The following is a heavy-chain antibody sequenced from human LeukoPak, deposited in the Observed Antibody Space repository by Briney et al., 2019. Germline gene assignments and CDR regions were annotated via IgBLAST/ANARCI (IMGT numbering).Heavy chain of an antibody. CDR2: INHSGST. V-gene: IGHV4-34*01. Sequence: SETLSLTCAVYGGSFSGYYWSWLRQPPGKGLEWIGEINHSGSTNYNPSLKSRVTISVDTSKNQFSLKLSSVTAADTAVYYCARRRTYGSGSLDYWGQGTLVTVSS. J-gene: IGHJ4*02. CDR3: ARRRTYGSGSLDY. CDR1: GGSFSGYY. D-gene: IGHD3-10*01.